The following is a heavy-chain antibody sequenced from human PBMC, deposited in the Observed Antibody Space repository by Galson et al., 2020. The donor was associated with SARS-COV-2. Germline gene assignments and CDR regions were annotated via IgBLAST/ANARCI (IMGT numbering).Heavy chain of an antibody. CDR3: ARADYGSGSYYYAMDV. CDR2: TYYRSKWYN. CDR1: GDSVSSNSAA. Sequence: SQTLSPTCAISGDSVSSNSAAWHWIRQSPSRGLEWLGRTYYRSKWYNDYAVSVKGRITINPDTSKNQFSLQLHSVTPEETAVYYCARADYGSGSYYYAMDVWGQGTTVTVSS. V-gene: IGHV6-1*01. D-gene: IGHD3-10*01. J-gene: IGHJ6*02.